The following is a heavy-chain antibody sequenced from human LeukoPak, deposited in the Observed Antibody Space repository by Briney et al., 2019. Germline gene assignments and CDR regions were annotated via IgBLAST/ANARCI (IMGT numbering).Heavy chain of an antibody. D-gene: IGHD2-21*02. Sequence: GGSLRLSCAASGFTFSSYSVNWVRQAPGKGLEWVSSISSSSSYIYYADSVKGRFTISRDNAKNSLYLQMNSLRAEDTAVYYCARFIYCGGGCFYYFDYWGQGTLVTVSS. CDR3: ARFIYCGGGCFYYFDY. CDR1: GFTFSSYS. V-gene: IGHV3-21*01. J-gene: IGHJ4*02. CDR2: ISSSSSYI.